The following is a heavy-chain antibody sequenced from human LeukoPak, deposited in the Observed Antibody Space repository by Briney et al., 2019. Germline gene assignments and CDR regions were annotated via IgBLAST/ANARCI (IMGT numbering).Heavy chain of an antibody. CDR1: GYTFTSYD. D-gene: IGHD4-23*01. CDR2: MNPNSGNT. CDR3: ARAKYGGILIDY. J-gene: IGHJ4*02. Sequence: ASVKVYCKASGYTFTSYDINWVRQGTGQGLEWMGWMNPNSGNTGYAQKFQGRVTITRNTSISTAYMELSSLRSEDTAVYYCARAKYGGILIDYWGQGTLVTVSS. V-gene: IGHV1-8*03.